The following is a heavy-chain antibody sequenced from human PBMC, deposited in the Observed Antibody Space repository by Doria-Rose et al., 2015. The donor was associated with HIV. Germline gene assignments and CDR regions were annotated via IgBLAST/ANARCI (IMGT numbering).Heavy chain of an antibody. CDR1: GFTFDDYA. CDR3: AKATSGSYYGYYFDY. V-gene: IGHV3-9*01. CDR2: ISWNSGSI. D-gene: IGHD1-26*01. Sequence: LSCAASGFTFDDYAMHWVRQAPGKGLEWVSGISWNSGSIGYADPVKGRFTISRDNAKNSLYLQMNSLRAEDTALYYCAKATSGSYYGYYFDYWGQGTLVTVSS. J-gene: IGHJ4*02.